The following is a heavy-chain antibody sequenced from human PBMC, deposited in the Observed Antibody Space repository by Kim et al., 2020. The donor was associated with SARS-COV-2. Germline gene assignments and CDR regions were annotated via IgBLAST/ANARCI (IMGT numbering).Heavy chain of an antibody. CDR3: ARGSGSYDY. J-gene: IGHJ4*02. D-gene: IGHD1-26*01. Sequence: GGTNYNPSLKSRVTMSVDTSKNQFSLKLSSVTAADTAVYYCARGSGSYDYWGQGTLVTVSS. CDR2: GGT. V-gene: IGHV4-4*07.